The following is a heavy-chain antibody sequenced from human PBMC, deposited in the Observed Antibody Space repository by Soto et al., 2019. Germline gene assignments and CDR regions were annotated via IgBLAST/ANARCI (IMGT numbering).Heavy chain of an antibody. CDR3: ATGANFYYDTSRY. J-gene: IGHJ4*02. D-gene: IGHD3-22*01. Sequence: GGSLRLSCAAPGFTFRIYALHWVRQAPGKGLEWVAVMSPNGNNQYYADSVKGRFTISRDTSKSTLYLQMTSLRPDDTAVYYCATGANFYYDTSRYWGRGTLVTVSS. CDR1: GFTFRIYA. V-gene: IGHV3-30-3*01. CDR2: MSPNGNNQ.